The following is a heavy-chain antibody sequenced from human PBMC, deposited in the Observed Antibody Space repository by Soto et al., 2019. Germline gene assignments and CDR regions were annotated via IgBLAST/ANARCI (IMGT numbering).Heavy chain of an antibody. CDR3: ARAISLIMAAPAY. V-gene: IGHV3-23*01. J-gene: IGHJ4*02. D-gene: IGHD2-8*01. CDR2: FSGGSGAI. Sequence: GGSLRLSCAVSGFSLGPYGVTWVRQTPEKGLEWVTGFSGGSGAIFYADSVRGRFTISRDSSTAYLQMNNLRPEDTAVYFCARAISLIMAAPAYWGQGTLVTVSS. CDR1: GFSLGPYG.